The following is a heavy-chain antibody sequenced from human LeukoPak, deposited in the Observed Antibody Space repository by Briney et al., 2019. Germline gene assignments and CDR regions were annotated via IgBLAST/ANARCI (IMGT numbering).Heavy chain of an antibody. CDR1: GFTFSSYW. D-gene: IGHD5-18*01. CDR3: ARARSSYGYGDAFDI. J-gene: IGHJ3*02. V-gene: IGHV3-30*03. CDR2: ISYDGSSK. Sequence: GGSLRLSCAASGFTFSSYWMHWVRQAPGKGLERVAVISYDGSSKYYADSVKGRFTISRDNSKNTLYLQMNSLRAEDTAVYYCARARSSYGYGDAFDIWGQGTMVTVSS.